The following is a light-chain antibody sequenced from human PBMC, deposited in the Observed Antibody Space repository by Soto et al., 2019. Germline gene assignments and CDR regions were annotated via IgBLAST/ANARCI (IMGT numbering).Light chain of an antibody. J-gene: IGLJ1*01. CDR3: GSWDSRLRAYG. CDR2: DDN. CDR1: SSNIGGNS. Sequence: QSVLTQPPSVSAAPGQKVTISCSGSSSNIGGNSVSWYQQLPGTAPKLLIYDDNKRPSGIPDRFSGSKSGTSATLGITGFQTGDEADYYCGSWDSRLRAYGFGTGTKVTDL. V-gene: IGLV1-51*01.